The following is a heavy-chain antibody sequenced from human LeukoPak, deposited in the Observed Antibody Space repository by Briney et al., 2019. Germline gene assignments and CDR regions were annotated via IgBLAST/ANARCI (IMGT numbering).Heavy chain of an antibody. D-gene: IGHD3-22*01. Sequence: EASVKVSCKASGGTFSSYAISWVRQAPGQGLEWMGWISAYNGNTNYAQKLQGRVTMTTDTSTSTAYMELRSLRSDDTAVYYCASTSSGSPDAFDIWGQGTMVTVSS. CDR2: ISAYNGNT. CDR1: GGTFSSYA. J-gene: IGHJ3*02. V-gene: IGHV1-18*01. CDR3: ASTSSGSPDAFDI.